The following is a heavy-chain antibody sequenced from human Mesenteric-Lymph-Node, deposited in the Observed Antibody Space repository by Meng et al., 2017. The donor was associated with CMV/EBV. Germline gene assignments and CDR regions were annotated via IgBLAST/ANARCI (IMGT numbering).Heavy chain of an antibody. D-gene: IGHD6-13*01. J-gene: IGHJ4*02. V-gene: IGHV3-9*01. CDR2: ISWNSDRT. CDR1: GFKFDDYG. CDR3: ARDDSNWAGYYFDY. Sequence: GGSLRLSCVVSGFKFDDYGMHWVRQAPGKGLEWVSGISWNSDRTGYADSVKGRFTVSRDNAKNSLYLQINDLRAEDTAVYYCARDDSNWAGYYFDYWGQGTLVTVSS.